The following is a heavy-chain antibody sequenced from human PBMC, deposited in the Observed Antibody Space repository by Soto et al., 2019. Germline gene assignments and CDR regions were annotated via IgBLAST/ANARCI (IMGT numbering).Heavy chain of an antibody. V-gene: IGHV4-61*01. Sequence: RSLTCTVAGGSFKSGSYSWSWIRQPPGKGLEWIAYVYHTGRTSYNPSLKSRVSISMDTSKNQFSLNLDSVTAADTAVYFCARDFAYFDSWGQGTLVTVS. D-gene: IGHD3-3*01. CDR2: VYHTGRT. CDR3: ARDFAYFDS. CDR1: GGSFKSGSYS. J-gene: IGHJ4*02.